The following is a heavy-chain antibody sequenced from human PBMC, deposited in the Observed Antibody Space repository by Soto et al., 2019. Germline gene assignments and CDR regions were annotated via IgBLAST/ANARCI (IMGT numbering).Heavy chain of an antibody. V-gene: IGHV3-23*01. J-gene: IGHJ4*02. CDR2: ISGSGGST. CDR1: GFTFSSYA. CDR3: AKDHYYDSGGYYRLDY. D-gene: IGHD3-22*01. Sequence: GGSLRLSCAASGFTFSSYAMSWVRQAPGKGLEWVSAISGSGGSTYYADSVKGRFTISRDNSKNTLYLQMNSLRAEDTAVYYCAKDHYYDSGGYYRLDYWGQGTLVTVSS.